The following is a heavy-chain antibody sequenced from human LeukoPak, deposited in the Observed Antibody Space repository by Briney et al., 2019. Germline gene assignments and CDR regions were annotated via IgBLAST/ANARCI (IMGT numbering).Heavy chain of an antibody. D-gene: IGHD3-16*01. J-gene: IGHJ5*02. CDR3: AKYVSTGWFDP. CDR1: GGSISSYY. CDR2: IYYGGST. V-gene: IGHV4-59*08. Sequence: SETLSLTCTVSGGSISSYYWSWIRQPPGKGLEWIGYIYYGGSTNYNPSLKSRVTISVDTSENQFSLKLISVTAADTAVYYCAKYVSTGWFDPWGQGTLVTVSS.